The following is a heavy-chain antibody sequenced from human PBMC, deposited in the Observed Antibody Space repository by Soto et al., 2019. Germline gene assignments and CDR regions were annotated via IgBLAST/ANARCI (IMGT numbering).Heavy chain of an antibody. V-gene: IGHV4-59*01. D-gene: IGHD3-10*01. Sequence: QVQLQESGPGLVKPSETLSLTCTVSGGSISSYYWSWIRQPPGKGLEWIGYIYYSGSTNYNPSLKSRVTISVDTSKNQFSLKLSSVTAEDTAVYYCARDGITMVRGVTYYYYGMDVWGQGTTVTVSS. CDR1: GGSISSYY. J-gene: IGHJ6*02. CDR2: IYYSGST. CDR3: ARDGITMVRGVTYYYYGMDV.